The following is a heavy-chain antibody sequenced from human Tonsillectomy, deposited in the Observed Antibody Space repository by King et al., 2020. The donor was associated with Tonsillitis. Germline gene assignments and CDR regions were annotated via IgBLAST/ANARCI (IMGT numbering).Heavy chain of an antibody. Sequence: QVQLVESGGGVEQPGGSLRLSCAASGFTFSNYDMHWVRQAPGKGLEWVAFIRYDGCHKYYTDSVKGRFTISRDNSKNTLYLQMHSLRAQDTAVYYCGRSDSGGGSRLYLAFYYYGVDAWGPGAPVTLSS. D-gene: IGHD2-15*01. CDR1: GFTFSNYD. CDR2: IRYDGCHK. CDR3: GRSDSGGGSRLYLAFYYYGVDA. V-gene: IGHV3-30*02. J-gene: IGHJ6*02.